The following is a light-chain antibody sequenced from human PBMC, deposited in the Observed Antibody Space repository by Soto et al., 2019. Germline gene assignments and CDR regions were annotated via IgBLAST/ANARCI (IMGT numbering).Light chain of an antibody. J-gene: IGKJ4*01. CDR1: QSVSSS. CDR3: QQYNAWPPLT. Sequence: EMAMTQSPATLTVSPGETVTLFCRASQSVSSSVAWYQQKPGRAPRLLIAGASTRATGIPARFSGSGSGTEFTLTISGLQSDDFAVYFCQQYNAWPPLTFGGGTKVDIK. V-gene: IGKV3-15*01. CDR2: GAS.